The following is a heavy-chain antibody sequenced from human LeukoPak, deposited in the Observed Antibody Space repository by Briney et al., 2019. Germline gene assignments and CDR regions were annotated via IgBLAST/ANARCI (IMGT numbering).Heavy chain of an antibody. J-gene: IGHJ4*02. CDR3: ARWHSGSGMH. CDR2: IYYSGST. CDR1: GGSISSYY. V-gene: IGHV4-59*01. D-gene: IGHD3-10*01. Sequence: PSGTLSLTCTVSGGSISSYYWSRIRQPPGKGLEWIGYIYYSGSTNYNPSLKSRVTISVDTSKNQFSLKLSSVTAADTAVYYCARWHSGSGMHWGQGTLVTVSS.